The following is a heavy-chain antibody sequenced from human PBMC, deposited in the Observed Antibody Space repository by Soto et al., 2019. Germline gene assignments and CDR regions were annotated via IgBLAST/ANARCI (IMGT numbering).Heavy chain of an antibody. CDR2: IYHSGST. CDR1: GGSISSSNW. D-gene: IGHD6-19*01. CDR3: ASGPILPFVAGTRDY. V-gene: IGHV4-4*02. J-gene: IGHJ4*02. Sequence: QVQLQESGPGLVKPSGTLSLTCAVSGGSISSSNWWSWVRQPPGKGLEWMGEIYHSGSTNYNPSLKSRVTISVDKSKHQFSLKLSSGTAADTAVYYCASGPILPFVAGTRDYWGQGTLVTVCS.